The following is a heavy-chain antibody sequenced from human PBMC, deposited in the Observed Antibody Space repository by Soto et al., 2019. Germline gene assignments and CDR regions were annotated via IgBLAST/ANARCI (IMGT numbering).Heavy chain of an antibody. V-gene: IGHV1-3*01. Sequence: ASVKVSCKASGYTFTRYAMHWVRQAPGQRLEWMGWINAGNGNTKYSQKFQGRVTITRDTSASTGYMELSSLRSEDTAVYYCARDPCLTRCPDYWGQGTLVTVS. CDR2: INAGNGNT. CDR3: ARDPCLTRCPDY. J-gene: IGHJ4*02. CDR1: GYTFTRYA. D-gene: IGHD2-2*01.